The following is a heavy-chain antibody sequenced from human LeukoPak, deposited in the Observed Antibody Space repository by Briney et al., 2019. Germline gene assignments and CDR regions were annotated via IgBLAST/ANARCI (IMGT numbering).Heavy chain of an antibody. CDR3: ARERDYGGNSDAFDI. V-gene: IGHV1-69*05. D-gene: IGHD4-23*01. J-gene: IGHJ3*02. Sequence: ASVKGSCKASGGTFSSYAISWVRQAPGQGLEWMGGIIPIFGTANYAQKFQGRVTITTDESTSTAYMELSSLRSEDTAVYYCARERDYGGNSDAFDIWGQGTMVTVSS. CDR2: IIPIFGTA. CDR1: GGTFSSYA.